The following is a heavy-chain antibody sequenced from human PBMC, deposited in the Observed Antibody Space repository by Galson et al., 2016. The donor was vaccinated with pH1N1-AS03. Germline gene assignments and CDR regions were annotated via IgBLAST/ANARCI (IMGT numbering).Heavy chain of an antibody. CDR2: ISYDGSNK. D-gene: IGHD1-26*01. V-gene: IGHV3-30-3*01. CDR1: GFTFSNYA. Sequence: SLRLSCAASGFTFSNYAMGWVRQAPGKGLDWVAVISYDGSNKYYEDSVKGRFTISRDSSKNTLYLQMNSLRPEDTAMYYCAGDYIVGATRGAGTFDVWGHGTMVTVSS. CDR3: AGDYIVGATRGAGTFDV. J-gene: IGHJ3*01.